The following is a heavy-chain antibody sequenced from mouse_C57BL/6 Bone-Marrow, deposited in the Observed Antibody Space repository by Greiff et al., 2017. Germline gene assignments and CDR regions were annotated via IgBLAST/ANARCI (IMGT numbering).Heavy chain of an antibody. Sequence: VQLQQSGAELVRPGASVKLSCTASGFNINDYYMHWVKQRPEQGLEWIGRIDPEDGDTEYAPKFQGKATLTADTSSNTAYLQLSSLTSEATAVDCCTTNNWYFDVWGTGTTLTVSS. CDR2: IDPEDGDT. CDR1: GFNINDYY. J-gene: IGHJ1*03. CDR3: TTNNWYFDV. V-gene: IGHV14-1*01.